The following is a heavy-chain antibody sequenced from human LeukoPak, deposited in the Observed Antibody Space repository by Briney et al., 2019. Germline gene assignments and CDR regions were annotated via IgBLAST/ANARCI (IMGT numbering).Heavy chain of an antibody. V-gene: IGHV1-46*01. J-gene: IGHJ5*01. CDR3: ARGGYSSPRSWFDS. CDR2: ISPSGGST. CDR1: GYTFTSNY. D-gene: IGHD6-13*01. Sequence: ASVKVSCKAFGYTFTSNYMHWVRQAPGQGPEWMGVISPSGGSTTYAQKFQGRVTLTRDMSTSTVYMELSSLRSEDTAAYYCARGGYSSPRSWFDSWGQGTLVTVSS.